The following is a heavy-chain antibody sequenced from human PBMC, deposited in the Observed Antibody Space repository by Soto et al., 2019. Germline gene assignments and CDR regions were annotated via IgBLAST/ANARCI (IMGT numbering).Heavy chain of an antibody. Sequence: QVQLVQSGAEVKKPGSSVKVSCKASGGTFSSYAISWVRQAPGQGLEWMGGIIPIFGIANYAQKFQGRVTITADESTSTAYMALSSLRSEDKAVYYCAREQKMVRGVSGRLNWFDPWGQGTLVTVSS. CDR1: GGTFSSYA. V-gene: IGHV1-69*01. J-gene: IGHJ5*02. D-gene: IGHD3-10*01. CDR3: AREQKMVRGVSGRLNWFDP. CDR2: IIPIFGIA.